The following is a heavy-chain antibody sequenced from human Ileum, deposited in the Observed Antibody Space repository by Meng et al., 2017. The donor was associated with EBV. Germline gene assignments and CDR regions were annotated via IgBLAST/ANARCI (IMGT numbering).Heavy chain of an antibody. Sequence: VQPEEWGPRLVNPSWTLSLPCAVSGGTISSSNWWSWVRQPPGKGLEWIGEIYHSGSTNYNPSLKSRVTISVDKSKNQFSLNLSSVTAADTAVYYCARVGQWLPIDYWGQGTLVTVSS. V-gene: IGHV4-4*02. CDR3: ARVGQWLPIDY. D-gene: IGHD6-19*01. CDR2: IYHSGST. CDR1: GGTISSSNW. J-gene: IGHJ4*02.